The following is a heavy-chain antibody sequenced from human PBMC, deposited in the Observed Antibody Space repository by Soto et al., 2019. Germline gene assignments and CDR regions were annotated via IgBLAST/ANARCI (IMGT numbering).Heavy chain of an antibody. CDR3: ARSVYDFWSGQVVYYYYGMDV. D-gene: IGHD3-3*01. CDR2: INPNSGGT. V-gene: IGHV1-2*02. CDR1: GYAFTGYY. Sequence: ASVKVSCKASGYAFTGYYMHWVRQAPGQGLEWMGWINPNSGGTNYAQKFQGRVTMTRDTSISTAYMELSRLRSDDTAVYYCARSVYDFWSGQVVYYYYGMDVWGQGTTVTVSS. J-gene: IGHJ6*02.